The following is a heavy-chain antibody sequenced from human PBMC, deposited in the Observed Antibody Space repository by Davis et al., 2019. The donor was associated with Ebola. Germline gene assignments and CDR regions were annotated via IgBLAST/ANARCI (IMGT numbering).Heavy chain of an antibody. D-gene: IGHD2-2*01. V-gene: IGHV3-30-3*01. CDR1: GFTFSSYA. CDR3: ARSYCTSSSCLSPYYHYYMDV. CDR2: ISEYGSNK. J-gene: IGHJ6*03. Sequence: PGGSLRLSCAASGFTFSSYAMHWVRQAPGKGLEWVAGISEYGSNKYDEDSVKGRFTISRDNSKNTLYLQMNSLRAEDTAVYYCARSYCTSSSCLSPYYHYYMDVWGKGTTVTVSS.